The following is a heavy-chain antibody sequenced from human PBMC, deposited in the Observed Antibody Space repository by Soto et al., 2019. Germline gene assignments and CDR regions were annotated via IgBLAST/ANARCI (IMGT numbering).Heavy chain of an antibody. D-gene: IGHD2-21*02. Sequence: PGESLKISCKGSGYSFTSYWIGWVRQMPGKGLEWMGIIYPGDSDTRYSPSFQGQVTISADKSISTAYLQWSSLKASDTAMYYCARIPSYCGGDCYLRWWFDPWGQGXLVTVYS. V-gene: IGHV5-51*01. CDR1: GYSFTSYW. J-gene: IGHJ5*02. CDR2: IYPGDSDT. CDR3: ARIPSYCGGDCYLRWWFDP.